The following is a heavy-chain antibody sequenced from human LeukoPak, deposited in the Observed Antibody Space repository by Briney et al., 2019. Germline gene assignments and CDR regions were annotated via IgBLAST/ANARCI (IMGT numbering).Heavy chain of an antibody. CDR1: GGSISSSSYY. CDR3: ARVYYDILTGYYPDAFDI. CDR2: IYYSGST. D-gene: IGHD3-9*01. V-gene: IGHV4-39*07. Sequence: SETLSLTCTVSGGSISSSSYYWGWIRQPPGKGLEWIGSIYYSGSTYYNPSLKSRVTISVDTSKNQFSLKLSSVTAADTAVYYCARVYYDILTGYYPDAFDIWGQGTMVTVSS. J-gene: IGHJ3*02.